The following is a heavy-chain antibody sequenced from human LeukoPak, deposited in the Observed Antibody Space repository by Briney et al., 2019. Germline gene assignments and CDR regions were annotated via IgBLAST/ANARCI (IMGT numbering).Heavy chain of an antibody. Sequence: GGSLRLSCAASGFTFNDYAMHWVRQAPGKGLEWVSGISCNSGSIGYADSVKGRFTISTDNAKNSMYLQMNSLRAEDMALYYCARAGVYCSSTSCYGGHFDYWGQGTLVTVSS. CDR3: ARAGVYCSSTSCYGGHFDY. J-gene: IGHJ4*02. V-gene: IGHV3-9*03. CDR1: GFTFNDYA. D-gene: IGHD2-2*01. CDR2: ISCNSGSI.